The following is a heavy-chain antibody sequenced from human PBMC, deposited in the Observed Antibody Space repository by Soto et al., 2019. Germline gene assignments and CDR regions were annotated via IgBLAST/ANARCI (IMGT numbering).Heavy chain of an antibody. J-gene: IGHJ5*02. CDR3: AREGGSGGTEGTFDP. CDR1: GGTFSSYA. D-gene: IGHD2-15*01. V-gene: IGHV1-69*06. Sequence: QVQLVQSGAEVKKPGSSVKVSCKASGGTFSSYAISWVRQAPGQGLEWMGGIIPIFGTANYAQKFQGRVTITADKSTSTADRERSSLRSEDTAVYYCAREGGSGGTEGTFDPWGQGTLVTVSS. CDR2: IIPIFGTA.